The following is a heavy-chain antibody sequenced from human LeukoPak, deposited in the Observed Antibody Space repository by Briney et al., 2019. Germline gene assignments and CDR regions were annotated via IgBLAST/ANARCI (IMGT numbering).Heavy chain of an antibody. CDR1: GFTFSSYW. CDR3: AREQTVGATTDY. D-gene: IGHD1-26*01. Sequence: GGSLRLSCAASGFTFSSYWMSWVREAPGKGLEWVSNIKKDGSEKYYVDSVKGRFTISRDNAKNSLYLQMNSLRAEDTAVYYCAREQTVGATTDYWGQGTLVTVSS. J-gene: IGHJ4*02. V-gene: IGHV3-7*01. CDR2: IKKDGSEK.